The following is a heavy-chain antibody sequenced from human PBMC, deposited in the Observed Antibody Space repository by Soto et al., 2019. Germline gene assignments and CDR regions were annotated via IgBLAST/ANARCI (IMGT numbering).Heavy chain of an antibody. Sequence: QLQLQESGPGLVKPSETLSLTCGVSGGSISSTGHYWGWIRQPPGKGLEWIGNIYYAGSPYYNPSLKSRVTISVDTSKNHFSLALTSVTAADTAVYYCARLMGVVTVDYWGQGALVTVSS. CDR2: IYYAGSP. CDR3: ARLMGVVTVDY. D-gene: IGHD2-21*02. V-gene: IGHV4-39*02. CDR1: GGSISSTGHY. J-gene: IGHJ4*02.